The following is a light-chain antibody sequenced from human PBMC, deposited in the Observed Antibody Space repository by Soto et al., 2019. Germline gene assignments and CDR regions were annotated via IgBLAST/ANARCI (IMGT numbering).Light chain of an antibody. J-gene: IGKJ1*01. Sequence: DIQMTQSPSSLSASVGDRVTITCRASQGISSFLAWFQQKPGKAPKSLIYDASTLQSGVSSRFSGSGSDTQFHSTIRRLPAEDFATYYCQQYHSYPASFGQGTKVEIK. V-gene: IGKV1-16*01. CDR2: DAS. CDR1: QGISSF. CDR3: QQYHSYPAS.